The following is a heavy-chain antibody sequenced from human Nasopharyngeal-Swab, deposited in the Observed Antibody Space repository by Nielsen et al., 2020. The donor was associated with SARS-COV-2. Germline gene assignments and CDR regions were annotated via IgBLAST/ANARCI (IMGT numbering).Heavy chain of an antibody. Sequence: GSLRPSCAASGFTFNDYYMSWIRQAPGKGLEWVSYISSSSSYTNYADSVKGRFTISRDNAKNSLYLQMNSLRDEDTAVYYCARGPEPFWSGYFDYWGQGTLVTVSS. CDR2: ISSSSSYT. V-gene: IGHV3-11*06. J-gene: IGHJ4*02. D-gene: IGHD3-3*01. CDR1: GFTFNDYY. CDR3: ARGPEPFWSGYFDY.